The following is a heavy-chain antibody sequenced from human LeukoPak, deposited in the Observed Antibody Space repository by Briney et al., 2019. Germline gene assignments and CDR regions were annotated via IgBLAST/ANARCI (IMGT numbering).Heavy chain of an antibody. CDR3: ARVGDLFGAHRVRGLPPDYYYMDV. CDR2: INHTGST. V-gene: IGHV4-34*01. D-gene: IGHD3-10*01. Sequence: SETLSLTCAVYGGSFSGYYWSWIRQPPGKGLEWIGEINHTGSTTYNPSLKSRVIIAVDTSKNQLSLKLTSVTAADTAVYYCARVGDLFGAHRVRGLPPDYYYMDVWGKGTTVTVSS. J-gene: IGHJ6*03. CDR1: GGSFSGYY.